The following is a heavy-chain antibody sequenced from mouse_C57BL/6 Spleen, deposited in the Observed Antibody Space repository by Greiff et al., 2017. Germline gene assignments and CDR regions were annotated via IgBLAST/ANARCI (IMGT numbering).Heavy chain of an antibody. Sequence: VQLQQPGAELVRPGSSVKLSCKASGYTFTSYWMHWVKQRPIQGLEWIGNIDPSDSETHYNQKFKDKATLTVDKSSSTAYMQLSSLTSEDSAVYYCARGDYDGGVFDYWGQGTTLTVSS. D-gene: IGHD2-4*01. CDR3: ARGDYDGGVFDY. J-gene: IGHJ2*01. V-gene: IGHV1-52*01. CDR1: GYTFTSYW. CDR2: IDPSDSET.